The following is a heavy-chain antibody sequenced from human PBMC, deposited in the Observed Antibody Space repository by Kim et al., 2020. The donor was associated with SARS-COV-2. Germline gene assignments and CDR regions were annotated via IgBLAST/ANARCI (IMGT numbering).Heavy chain of an antibody. V-gene: IGHV3-33*01. J-gene: IGHJ3*01. CDR3: ARESRSGLYYSSFDL. CDR2: IWFDGSNK. CDR1: GFMFRSYG. D-gene: IGHD2-15*01. Sequence: GGSLRLSCAASGFMFRSYGMHWVRQAPGKGLEWVAVIWFDGSNKYYADSVKGRFTISRDNSKNTLYLQMISLRAEDTAVYYCARESRSGLYYSSFDLWGQGTMVTVSS.